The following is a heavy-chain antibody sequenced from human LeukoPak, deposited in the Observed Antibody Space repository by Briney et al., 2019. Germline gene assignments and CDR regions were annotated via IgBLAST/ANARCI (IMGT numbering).Heavy chain of an antibody. CDR2: IYYSGST. Sequence: SETLSLTCTVSGGSISSYYWSWIRQPPGKGLEWIGYIYYSGSTNHNPSLKSRVTISVDTSKNQFSLKLSSVTAADTAVYYCARHVSGWYGVFDYWGQGTLVTVSS. CDR1: GGSISSYY. V-gene: IGHV4-59*08. D-gene: IGHD6-19*01. J-gene: IGHJ4*02. CDR3: ARHVSGWYGVFDY.